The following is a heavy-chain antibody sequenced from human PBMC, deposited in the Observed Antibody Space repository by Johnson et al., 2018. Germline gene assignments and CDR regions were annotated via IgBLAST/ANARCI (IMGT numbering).Heavy chain of an antibody. CDR1: GFTFDDYA. V-gene: IGHV3-9*01. D-gene: IGHD5-18*01. J-gene: IGHJ3*02. CDR2: ISWDSGSI. CDR3: AKGVTVDVFDI. Sequence: VQLVQSGGGLVQPGRSLRLSCAASGFTFDDYAMHWVRQAPGKGLEWVSGISWDSGSIGYADSVKGRFTISRDNAKDSLYLQMNSLRAEDTALYYCAKGVTVDVFDIWGQVTMVTVSS.